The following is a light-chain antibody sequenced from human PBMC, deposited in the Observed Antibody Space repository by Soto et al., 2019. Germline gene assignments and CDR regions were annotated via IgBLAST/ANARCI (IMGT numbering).Light chain of an antibody. J-gene: IGKJ5*01. CDR2: DAY. CDR1: QSGRSK. CDR3: QQYNHWPPLN. Sequence: EIVMTRSPASLGVSPVEIATLSGSPSQSGRSKLAWYQKKPGQTPSLIIYDAYNRATGIPDRFSGSGSGTEFTLTIRRLKSEDFAVYYCQQYNHWPPLNFGKGKRLEIK. V-gene: IGKV3-15*01.